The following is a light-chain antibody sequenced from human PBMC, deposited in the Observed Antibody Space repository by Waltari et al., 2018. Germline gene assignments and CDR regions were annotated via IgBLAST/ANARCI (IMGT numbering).Light chain of an antibody. J-gene: IGLJ2*01. Sequence: QSALTQPASVSGSPGQSITISCTGTSSDVGNYNLVSCYQHHPGKVPKLMIYEVTKRPSGISNRFSGSKSGNTASLTISGLQAEDEGDYYCCSYAGSRIVVFGGGTKMTVL. V-gene: IGLV2-23*02. CDR2: EVT. CDR3: CSYAGSRIVV. CDR1: SSDVGNYNL.